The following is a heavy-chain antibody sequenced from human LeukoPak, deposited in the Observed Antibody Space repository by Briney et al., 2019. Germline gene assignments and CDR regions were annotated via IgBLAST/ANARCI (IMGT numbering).Heavy chain of an antibody. J-gene: IGHJ4*02. CDR3: VLRFLETVYFDY. V-gene: IGHV5-51*01. CDR1: GYSFTSYW. CDR2: IYPGDSDT. D-gene: IGHD3-3*01. Sequence: GESLKISRKGSGYSFTSYWIGWVRQMPGKGLEWMGIIYPGDSDTRYSPSFQGQVTISADKSISTAYLQRSSLKASDTAMYYCVLRFLETVYFDYWGQRTMVTVSS.